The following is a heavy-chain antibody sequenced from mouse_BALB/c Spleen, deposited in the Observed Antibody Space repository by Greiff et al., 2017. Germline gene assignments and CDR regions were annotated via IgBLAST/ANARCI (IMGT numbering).Heavy chain of an antibody. CDR1: GYTFTDYN. Sequence: VQLQQSGPELVKPGASVKISCKASGYTFTDYNMHWVKQSHGKSLEWIGYIYPYNGGTGYNQKFKSKATLTVDNSSSTAYMELRSLTSEDSAVDYCARNYRYDWYFDVWGAGTTVTVSS. CDR3: ARNYRYDWYFDV. V-gene: IGHV1S29*02. CDR2: IYPYNGGT. J-gene: IGHJ1*01. D-gene: IGHD2-14*01.